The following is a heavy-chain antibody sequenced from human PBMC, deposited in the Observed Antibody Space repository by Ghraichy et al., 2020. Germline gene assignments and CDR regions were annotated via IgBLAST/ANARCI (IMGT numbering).Heavy chain of an antibody. CDR1: GYSISSGYY. J-gene: IGHJ3*02. D-gene: IGHD3-22*01. CDR2: IYHSGST. CDR3: ARVPTYYYDNGGAFDI. Sequence: SETLSLTCAVSGYSISSGYYWGWIRQPPGKGLEWIGSIYHSGSTYYNPSLKSRVTISVDTSKNQFSLKLSSVTAADTAVYYCARVPTYYYDNGGAFDIWGQGTMVTVSS. V-gene: IGHV4-38-2*01.